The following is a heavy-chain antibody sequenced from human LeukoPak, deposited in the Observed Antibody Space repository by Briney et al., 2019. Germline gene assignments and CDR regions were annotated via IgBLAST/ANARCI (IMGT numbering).Heavy chain of an antibody. CDR3: AREKGSSNYDS. D-gene: IGHD4-11*01. Sequence: TGGSLRLSCAASGFTFNTYWMHWVRQVPGKGLVWVSRINYDGISTAYADSVKDRFTISRDNAKNTVYLQMNSLRAEDTAVYYCAREKGSSNYDSWGQGALVTVSS. CDR1: GFTFNTYW. V-gene: IGHV3-74*03. J-gene: IGHJ5*01. CDR2: INYDGIST.